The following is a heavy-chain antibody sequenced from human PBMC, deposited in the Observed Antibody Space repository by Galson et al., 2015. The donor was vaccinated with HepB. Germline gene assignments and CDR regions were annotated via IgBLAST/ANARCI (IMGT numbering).Heavy chain of an antibody. V-gene: IGHV3-15*01. J-gene: IGHJ6*03. CDR2: IKSKTDGGTT. CDR1: GFTFSNAW. Sequence: LRLSCAASGFTFSNAWMSWVRQAPGKGLEWVGRIKSKTDGGTTDYAAPVKGRFTISRDDSKNTLYLQMNSLKTEDTAVYYCTTDRALGCSGGSCYPISGYYYYYMDVWGKGTTVTVSS. CDR3: TTDRALGCSGGSCYPISGYYYYYMDV. D-gene: IGHD2-15*01.